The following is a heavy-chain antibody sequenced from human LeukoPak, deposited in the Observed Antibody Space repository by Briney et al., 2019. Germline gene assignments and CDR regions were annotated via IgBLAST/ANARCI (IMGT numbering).Heavy chain of an antibody. V-gene: IGHV3-30*04. Sequence: GRSLRLSCAASGFTFSSYAMHWVRQAPGKGLEWVAVISYDGSNKYYADSVKGRFTISRDNSKNTLYLQMNCLRAEDTAVYYCARTLSGYDSLYYFDYWGQGTLVTVSS. D-gene: IGHD5-12*01. CDR1: GFTFSSYA. CDR3: ARTLSGYDSLYYFDY. J-gene: IGHJ4*02. CDR2: ISYDGSNK.